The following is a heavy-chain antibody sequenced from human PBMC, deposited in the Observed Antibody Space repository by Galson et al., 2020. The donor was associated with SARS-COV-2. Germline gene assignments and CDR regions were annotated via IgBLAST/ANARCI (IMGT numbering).Heavy chain of an antibody. D-gene: IGHD2-8*02. J-gene: IGHJ5*02. V-gene: IGHV3-23*01. CDR3: AKLQGPQIRVCCMET. CDR2: ISHDGAYT. CDR1: GFTFSVYG. Sequence: GESLKISCAASGFTFSVYGMVWVRQSPGKGLEWVSFISHDGAYTYYSDSVKGRFTISRDNSKNTLYLQMNSLRVEDTAAYFCAKLQGPQIRVCCMETWGQGALVTVSS.